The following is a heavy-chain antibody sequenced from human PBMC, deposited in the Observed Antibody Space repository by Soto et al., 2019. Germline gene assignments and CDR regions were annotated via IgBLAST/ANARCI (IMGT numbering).Heavy chain of an antibody. D-gene: IGHD2-2*01. CDR3: ARSPRVVPAAMPSRVDP. J-gene: IGHJ5*02. CDR1: GYTFTSYD. V-gene: IGHV1-8*01. Sequence: ASVEVSCKXSGYTFTSYDINWVRQATGQGLEWMGWMNPNSGNTGYAQKFQGRVTMTRNTSISTAYMELSSLRSEDTAVYYCARSPRVVPAAMPSRVDPWGQGTLVTVSS. CDR2: MNPNSGNT.